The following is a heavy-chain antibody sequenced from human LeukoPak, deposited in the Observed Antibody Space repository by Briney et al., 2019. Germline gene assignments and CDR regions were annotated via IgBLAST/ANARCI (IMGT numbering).Heavy chain of an antibody. D-gene: IGHD2-8*01. CDR3: ASLTCTWTYPRD. Sequence: SETLSLTCSVSGPSVDSSNHCWGWIRQPPGKGLEWIASISYSGTTYYNPSLKSRVTISVDTSKTQFSLKLSSVTAADTAVYFCASLTCTWTYPRDWGQGTLVTVSS. V-gene: IGHV4-39*01. J-gene: IGHJ4*02. CDR1: GPSVDSSNHC. CDR2: ISYSGTT.